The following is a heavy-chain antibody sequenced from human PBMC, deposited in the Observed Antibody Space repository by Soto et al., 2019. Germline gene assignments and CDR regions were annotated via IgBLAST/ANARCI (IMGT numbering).Heavy chain of an antibody. J-gene: IGHJ4*02. CDR3: ARSSRSYFDY. CDR2: IYDSGST. V-gene: IGHV4-31*03. CDR1: GGSISRSGYF. Sequence: PSETLSLTCTVPGGSISRSGYFWSWIRQHPGKGLEWIGYIYDSGSTYYNPSLKSRVSLSVDTSKNQFSLNLTSVTAADTAMYYCARSSRSYFDYWGQGTLVTVSS.